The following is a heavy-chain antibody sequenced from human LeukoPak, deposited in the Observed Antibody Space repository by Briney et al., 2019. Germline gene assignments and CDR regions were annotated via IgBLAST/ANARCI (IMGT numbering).Heavy chain of an antibody. CDR3: ARPPIDSGRSGRGPSAFDI. D-gene: IGHD3-3*01. J-gene: IGHJ3*02. CDR2: IKQDGSEK. CDR1: GFTFSSYW. V-gene: IGHV3-7*01. Sequence: PGGSLRLSCAASGFTFSSYWMSWVRQAPGKGLEWVANIKQDGSEKYYVDSVKGRFTISRDNAKNSLYLQMNSLRAEDTAVYYCARPPIDSGRSGRGPSAFDIWGQGTMVTVSS.